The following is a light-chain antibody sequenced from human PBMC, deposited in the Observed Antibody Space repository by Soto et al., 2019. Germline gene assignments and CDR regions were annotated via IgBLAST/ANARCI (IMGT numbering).Light chain of an antibody. CDR3: QQSYSSPRT. J-gene: IGKJ1*01. CDR2: AAS. CDR1: QTINKY. V-gene: IGKV1-39*01. Sequence: DIQVTQSPSTLSASVGDRVTITCRASQTINKYLNWYQQKPGKAPELLIYAASNLQSGVPPRFSGTESGADFTLTISALQPEDFATYYCQQSYSSPRTFGQGTRVEIK.